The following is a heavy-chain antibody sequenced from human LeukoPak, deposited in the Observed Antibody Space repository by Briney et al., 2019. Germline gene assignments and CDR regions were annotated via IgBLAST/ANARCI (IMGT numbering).Heavy chain of an antibody. CDR3: ARDPPTVTTYYFDY. CDR2: IIPILGIA. J-gene: IGHJ4*02. D-gene: IGHD4-17*01. V-gene: IGHV1-69*04. Sequence: ASVKVSCKASGYTFTSYDINWVRQAPGQGLEWMGRIIPILGIANYAQKFQGRVTITADKSTSTAYMELSSLRSEDTAVYYCARDPPTVTTYYFDYWGQGTLVTVSS. CDR1: GYTFTSYD.